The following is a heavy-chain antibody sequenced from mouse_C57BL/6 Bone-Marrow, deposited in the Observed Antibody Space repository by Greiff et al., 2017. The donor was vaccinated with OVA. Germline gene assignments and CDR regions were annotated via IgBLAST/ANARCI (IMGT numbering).Heavy chain of an antibody. CDR1: GYTFTSYW. Sequence: QVQLQQPGAELVMPGASVKLSCKASGYTFTSYWMHWVKQRPGQGLEWIGEIDPSDSYTNYNQKFKGKSTLTVDKSPSTAYMQLSSLTSEDSAVYYCARGLALDYWGQGTTLTVSS. CDR3: ARGLALDY. J-gene: IGHJ2*01. CDR2: IDPSDSYT. V-gene: IGHV1-69*01.